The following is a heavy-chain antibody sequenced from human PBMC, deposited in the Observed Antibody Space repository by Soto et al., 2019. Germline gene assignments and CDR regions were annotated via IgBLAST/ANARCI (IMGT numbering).Heavy chain of an antibody. J-gene: IGHJ6*02. V-gene: IGHV3-33*01. D-gene: IGHD2-2*01. CDR3: ARDQGCSSTSCYAGHAYYGMDV. CDR1: GFTFSSYG. CDR2: IWYDGSNK. Sequence: GGSLRLSCAASGFTFSSYGMHWVRQAPGKGLEWVAVIWYDGSNKYYADSVKGRFTISRDNSKNTLYLQMNSLRAEDTAVYYCARDQGCSSTSCYAGHAYYGMDVWGQGTTVTVSS.